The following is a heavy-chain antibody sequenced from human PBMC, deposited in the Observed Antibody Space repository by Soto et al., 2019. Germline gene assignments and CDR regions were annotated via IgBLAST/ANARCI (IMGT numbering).Heavy chain of an antibody. CDR3: ARGFHSFDI. CDR1: GFTFSDHY. Sequence: EVQLVESGGGLVQPGGSLRLSCAASGFTFSDHYMDWVRQAPGKGLEWIARSRNKASSYTTVYAASVRGKFTISRDDSRSSLYLQMNSLNTEDTAVYYCARGFHSFDIWAEGQWSPSLQ. CDR2: SRNKASSYTT. V-gene: IGHV3-72*01. J-gene: IGHJ3*02.